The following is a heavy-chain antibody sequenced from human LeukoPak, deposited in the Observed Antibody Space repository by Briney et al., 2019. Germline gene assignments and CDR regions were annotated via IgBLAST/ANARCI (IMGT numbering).Heavy chain of an antibody. J-gene: IGHJ4*02. D-gene: IGHD6-13*01. CDR2: INHSGST. V-gene: IGHV4-34*01. Sequence: SETLSLTCAVYGGSFSGYYWSWIRQPPGKGLEWIGEINHSGSTNYNPSLKSRVTISVDTSKNQFSLKLSSVTAADTALYYCARETAAGYFDYWGQGTLVTVSS. CDR3: ARETAAGYFDY. CDR1: GGSFSGYY.